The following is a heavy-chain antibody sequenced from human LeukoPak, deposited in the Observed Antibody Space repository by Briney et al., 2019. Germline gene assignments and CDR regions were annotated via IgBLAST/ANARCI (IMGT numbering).Heavy chain of an antibody. D-gene: IGHD4-11*01. J-gene: IGHJ6*03. CDR1: GFTFSSYW. CDR3: AKTTVTPPYYMDV. V-gene: IGHV3-74*01. CDR2: INSDGSST. Sequence: GGSLRLSCAASGFTFSSYWMHWVRQAPGKGLVWVSRINSDGSSTSYADSVKGRFTISRDNAKNTLYLQMNSLRAEDTAVYYCAKTTVTPPYYMDVWGKGTTVTVSS.